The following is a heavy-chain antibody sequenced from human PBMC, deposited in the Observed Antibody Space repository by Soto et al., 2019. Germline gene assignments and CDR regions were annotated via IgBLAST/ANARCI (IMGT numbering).Heavy chain of an antibody. CDR1: GYSFTSYW. CDR3: VATAGYCTNGVCYTDY. Sequence: PGESLKISCKGSGYSFTSYWISWVRQMPGKGLEWMGRIDPSDSYTNYSPSFQGHVTISADKSISTAYLQWSSLKASDTAMYYCVATAGYCTNGVCYTDYWGQGTLVTVSS. CDR2: IDPSDSYT. D-gene: IGHD2-8*01. V-gene: IGHV5-10-1*01. J-gene: IGHJ4*02.